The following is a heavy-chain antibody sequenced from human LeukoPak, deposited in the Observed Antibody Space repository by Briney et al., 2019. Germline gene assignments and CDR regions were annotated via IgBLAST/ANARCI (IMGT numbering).Heavy chain of an antibody. Sequence: GGSLRLSCTASGFTFGDYAVSWVRQAPGKGLECVGFIRSKIYGGTTEYAASVRGRFIISRDDSKSIAYLQMNSLRTEDTAVYYCARGQKYRSGYTVTELGSGYFDYWGQGPLVTVSS. D-gene: IGHD5-18*01. CDR2: IRSKIYGGTT. V-gene: IGHV3-49*04. CDR3: ARGQKYRSGYTVTELGSGYFDY. CDR1: GFTFGDYA. J-gene: IGHJ4*02.